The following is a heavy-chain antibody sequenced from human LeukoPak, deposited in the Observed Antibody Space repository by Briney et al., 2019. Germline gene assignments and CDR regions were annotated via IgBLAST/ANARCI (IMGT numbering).Heavy chain of an antibody. D-gene: IGHD2-15*01. CDR2: ISGSGGST. J-gene: IGHJ4*02. V-gene: IGHV3-23*01. Sequence: GGSLRLSCAASGLTFSSYAMSWVRQAPGKGLEWVSAISGSGGSTYYADSVKGRFTISRDNSKNTLYLQKNSLRPEDTAVYYCAKDFNGNYYSLWNFWGQGTLVTVSS. CDR1: GLTFSSYA. CDR3: AKDFNGNYYSLWNF.